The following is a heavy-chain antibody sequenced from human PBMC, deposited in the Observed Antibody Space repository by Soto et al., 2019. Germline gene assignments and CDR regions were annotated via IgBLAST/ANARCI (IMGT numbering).Heavy chain of an antibody. CDR3: AREVGYCSGGSCYPPFDP. J-gene: IGHJ5*02. D-gene: IGHD2-15*01. V-gene: IGHV6-1*01. CDR1: GDSVSSNSAA. Sequence: SQTLSLTCAISGDSVSSNSAAWNLIRQSPSRGLEWLGRTYYRSKWYNDYAVSVKSRITINPDTSKNQFSLQLNSVTPEDTAVYYCAREVGYCSGGSCYPPFDPWGQGTLVTVSS. CDR2: TYYRSKWYN.